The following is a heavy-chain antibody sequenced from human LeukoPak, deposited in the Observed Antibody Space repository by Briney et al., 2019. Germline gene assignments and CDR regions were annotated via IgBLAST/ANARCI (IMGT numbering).Heavy chain of an antibody. V-gene: IGHV3-23*01. CDR3: ARFRTGDNSGYYFDY. Sequence: AGGSLRLSCVASGFIFSNYDMSWVRQAPGKGLEWVSSISGSGGGTYYADSVKGRFTISRDNSKNTLYLQMNSLRAEDTAVYYCARFRTGDNSGYYFDYWGQGTLVTVSS. CDR2: ISGSGGGT. CDR1: GFIFSNYD. D-gene: IGHD5-12*01. J-gene: IGHJ4*02.